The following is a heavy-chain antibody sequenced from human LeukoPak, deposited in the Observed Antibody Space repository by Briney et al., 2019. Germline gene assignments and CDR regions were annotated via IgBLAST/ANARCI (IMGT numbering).Heavy chain of an antibody. CDR2: IYYSGST. V-gene: IGHV4-30-4*08. D-gene: IGHD2-2*01. J-gene: IGHJ5*02. CDR1: GGSISSDDYY. CDR3: ARGDFVLVPAAKTGWFDP. Sequence: SETLSLTCNVSGGSISSDDYYWSWIRQPPGKGLEWIGYIYYSGSTYYNPSLKSRVTTSIDMSKNQFSLKLNSVTAADTAMYYCARGDFVLVPAAKTGWFDPWGQGTLVTVSS.